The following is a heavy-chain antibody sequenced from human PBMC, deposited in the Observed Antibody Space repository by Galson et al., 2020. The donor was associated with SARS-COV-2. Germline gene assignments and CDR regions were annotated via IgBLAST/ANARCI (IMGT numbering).Heavy chain of an antibody. CDR2: IDHSGST. D-gene: IGHD2-21*01. Sequence: SETLSLPCAVYGGSISGYYWSWIRQPPGKGLEWNGEIDHSGSTSHKPSLKSRVIISADPSKNHFSLKVTSVNAADSAVYYCVRGGGFVRSGDFLSDYWGPGSLVTVSS. V-gene: IGHV4-34*01. CDR1: GGSISGYY. J-gene: IGHJ4*02. CDR3: VRGGGFVRSGDFLSDY.